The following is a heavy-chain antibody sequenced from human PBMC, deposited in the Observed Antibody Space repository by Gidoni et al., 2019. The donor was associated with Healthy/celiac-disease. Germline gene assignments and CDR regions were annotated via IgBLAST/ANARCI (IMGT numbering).Heavy chain of an antibody. CDR2: IYTSGST. Sequence: QVQLQESGPGLVKPSQTLSLTCTVSGGSLSSGSYYWSWIRQPAGKGLEWIGRIYTSGSTNYNPSLKSRVTMSVDTSKNQFSLKLSSVTAADTAVYYCARGETGTRPFDYWGQGTLVTVSS. J-gene: IGHJ4*02. CDR3: ARGETGTRPFDY. CDR1: GGSLSSGSYY. D-gene: IGHD1-7*01. V-gene: IGHV4-61*02.